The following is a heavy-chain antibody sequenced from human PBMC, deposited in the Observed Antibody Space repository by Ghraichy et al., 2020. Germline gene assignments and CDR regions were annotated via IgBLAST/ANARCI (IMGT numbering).Heavy chain of an antibody. CDR1: GYTFTGYY. Sequence: ASVKVSCKASGYTFTGYYMHWVRQAPGQGLEWMGRINPNSGGTNYAQKFQGRVTMTRDTSISTAYMELSRLRSDDTAVYYCARGGGTAGYYGSGSPYYYYYYGMDVWGQGTTVTVSS. V-gene: IGHV1-2*06. CDR3: ARGGGTAGYYGSGSPYYYYYYGMDV. J-gene: IGHJ6*02. D-gene: IGHD3-10*01. CDR2: INPNSGGT.